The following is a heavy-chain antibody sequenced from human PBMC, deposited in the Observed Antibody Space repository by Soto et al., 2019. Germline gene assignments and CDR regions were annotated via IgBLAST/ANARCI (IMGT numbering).Heavy chain of an antibody. CDR2: INAGNGNT. CDR3: ARPDGVDFAFDI. D-gene: IGHD3-3*01. V-gene: IGHV1-3*01. CDR1: GYTFTSYA. J-gene: IGHJ3*02. Sequence: ASVKVSCKASGYTFTSYAMHWVRQAPGQRLEWMGWINAGNGNTKYSQKFQGRVTITRDTSASTAYMELSSLRSEDTAVYYCARPDGVDFAFDIWDQGTMVTVSS.